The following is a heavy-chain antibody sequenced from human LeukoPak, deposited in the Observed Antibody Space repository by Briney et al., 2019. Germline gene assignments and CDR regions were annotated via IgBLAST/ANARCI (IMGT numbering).Heavy chain of an antibody. CDR1: GFTFDDYA. CDR2: ISWNSGSI. Sequence: GRSLRLSCAASGFTFDDYAMHWVRQAPGKGLEWVSGISWNSGSIGYADSVKGRFTISRDNAKNSLYLQMNSLRAEDTAVYYCARAQKIRLLWFGELLPYWGQGTLVTVSS. CDR3: ARAQKIRLLWFGELLPY. V-gene: IGHV3-9*01. D-gene: IGHD3-10*01. J-gene: IGHJ4*02.